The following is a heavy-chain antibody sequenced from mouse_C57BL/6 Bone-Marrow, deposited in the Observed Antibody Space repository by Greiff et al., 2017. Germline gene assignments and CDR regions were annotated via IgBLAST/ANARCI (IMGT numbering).Heavy chain of an antibody. CDR2: IDPENGDT. J-gene: IGHJ3*01. Sequence: VQLQQSGAELVRPGASVKLSCTASGFNIKDDYMHWVKQRPEKGLEWIGWIDPENGDTEYASKFQGKATITAEPSSNTAYLQLSSLTSDDTAGYYCTTCSGPAWVAYWGQGTLVTVSA. CDR1: GFNIKDDY. D-gene: IGHD3-2*02. V-gene: IGHV14-4*01. CDR3: TTCSGPAWVAY.